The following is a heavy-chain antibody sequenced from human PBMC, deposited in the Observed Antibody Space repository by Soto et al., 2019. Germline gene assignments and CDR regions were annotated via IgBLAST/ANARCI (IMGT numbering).Heavy chain of an antibody. Sequence: GXSLILSCAASGFTFSDYYMSCIRQAPFRGLEWVSYISSSSSYTNYADSVKGRFTISRDNAKNSLYLQMNSLRAEDTVVYYCARDPGGYGSGYWYFDLWGRGTLVTVSS. CDR2: ISSSSSYT. CDR1: GFTFSDYY. J-gene: IGHJ2*01. CDR3: ARDPGGYGSGYWYFDL. D-gene: IGHD3-10*01. V-gene: IGHV3-11*06.